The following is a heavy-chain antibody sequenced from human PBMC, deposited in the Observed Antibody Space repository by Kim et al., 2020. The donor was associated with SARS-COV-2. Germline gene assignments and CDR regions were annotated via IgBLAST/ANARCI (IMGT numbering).Heavy chain of an antibody. CDR1: GGSFSGYY. D-gene: IGHD3-16*02. CDR2: NNHSGST. J-gene: IGHJ5*02. V-gene: IGHV4-34*01. CDR3: ARGQPTSLIMITFGGVILDRFDP. Sequence: SETLSLTCAVYGGSFSGYYWSWIRQPPGKGLEWIGENNHSGSTNYNPSLKSRVTISVDTSKNQFSLKLSSVTAADTAVYYCARGQPTSLIMITFGGVILDRFDPWGQGTLVTVSS.